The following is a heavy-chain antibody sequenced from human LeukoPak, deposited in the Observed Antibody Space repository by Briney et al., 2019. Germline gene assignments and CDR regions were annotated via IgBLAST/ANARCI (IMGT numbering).Heavy chain of an antibody. CDR3: ARQSSQGYCTNGVCHDVKDY. D-gene: IGHD2-8*01. V-gene: IGHV5-51*01. CDR1: GYRFTSNW. J-gene: IGHJ4*02. Sequence: GEPLKISAKASGYRFTSNWNGCVRQLPGKGLEWSGIIYPGDSDTRYSPSFQGQVPISAHKSIITAYLKWSSLNASDTAMYYCARQSSQGYCTNGVCHDVKDYWGQGTLVTGSS. CDR2: IYPGDSDT.